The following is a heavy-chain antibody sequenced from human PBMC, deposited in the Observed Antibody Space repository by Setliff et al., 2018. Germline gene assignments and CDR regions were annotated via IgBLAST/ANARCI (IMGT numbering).Heavy chain of an antibody. CDR3: ARGSYYDSSGYSPDFFDY. CDR2: ISYGGNT. V-gene: IGHV4-39*02. J-gene: IGHJ4*02. Sequence: PSETLSLTCTVSGVSISANHYWGWIRQPPGKGLEWIGSISYGGNTYYNPSLNSRVTISSDRSTNQFSVRLNSVTAADTAVYYCARGSYYDSSGYSPDFFDYWGQGTLVTVSS. CDR1: GVSISANHY. D-gene: IGHD3-22*01.